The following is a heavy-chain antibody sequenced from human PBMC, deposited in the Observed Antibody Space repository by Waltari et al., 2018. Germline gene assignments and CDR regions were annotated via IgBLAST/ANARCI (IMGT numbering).Heavy chain of an antibody. CDR1: GYTFTDYY. D-gene: IGHD3-10*01. Sequence: EVQLVQSGAEVKKPGATVKISCKVSGYTFTDYYMHWVQQAPGKGLEWMGLVDPEDGETIYAEKCQGRVTITADTATDTPYMELSSLGSEDTAVYYFATASIPLWFRGYYFDYWGQGTLVTVSS. V-gene: IGHV1-69-2*01. J-gene: IGHJ4*02. CDR2: VDPEDGET. CDR3: ATASIPLWFRGYYFDY.